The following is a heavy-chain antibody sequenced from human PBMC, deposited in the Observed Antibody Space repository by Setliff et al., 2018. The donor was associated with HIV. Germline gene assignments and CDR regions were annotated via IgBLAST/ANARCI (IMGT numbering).Heavy chain of an antibody. V-gene: IGHV3-23*01. Sequence: GESLKISCAASGFRFDDYGMSWVRQAPGKGLEWVSVISGSGDSTFYADSLKGRFTISRDNSKNTMFLQMNSLRVEDTAIYYCAKMHTAMDPDTFDIWGQGTMVTVSS. J-gene: IGHJ3*02. CDR3: AKMHTAMDPDTFDI. CDR2: ISGSGDST. CDR1: GFRFDDYG. D-gene: IGHD5-18*01.